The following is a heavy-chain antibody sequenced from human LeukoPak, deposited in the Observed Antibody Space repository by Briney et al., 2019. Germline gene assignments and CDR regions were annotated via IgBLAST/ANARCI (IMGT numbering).Heavy chain of an antibody. CDR2: FDPEDGGT. Sequence: ASVNVSCKVSGYTLTELSMHWVRQAPGKGLEWMGGFDPEDGGTIYAQKFQGRVTMTEDTSTDTAYMELSSLGSEDTAIYYCARGGYNFYGMDVWGPGTTVTVSS. CDR3: ARGGYNFYGMDV. V-gene: IGHV1-24*01. J-gene: IGHJ6*02. CDR1: GYTLTELS.